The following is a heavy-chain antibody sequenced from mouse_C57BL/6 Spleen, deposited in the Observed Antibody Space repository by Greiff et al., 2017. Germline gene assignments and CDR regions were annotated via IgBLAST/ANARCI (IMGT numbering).Heavy chain of an antibody. CDR3: ARWLLHAMDY. D-gene: IGHD2-3*01. CDR2: IYPGSGNT. J-gene: IGHJ4*01. V-gene: IGHV1-76*01. CDR1: GYTFTDYY. Sequence: QVQLQQSGAELVKPGASVKLSCKASGYTFTDYYINWVKQRPGQGLEWIARIYPGSGNTYYNEKFKGKATLTAEKSSSTAYMQLSSLTSEDSAVYFCARWLLHAMDYWGQGTSVTVSS.